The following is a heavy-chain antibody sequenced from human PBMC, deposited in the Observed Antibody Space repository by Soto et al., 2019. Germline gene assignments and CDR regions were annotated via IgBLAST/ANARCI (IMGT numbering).Heavy chain of an antibody. CDR1: GFSLSTSGVG. CDR2: IYWDDDK. CDR3: AHYPSRGAGGGSYYFDY. V-gene: IGHV2-5*02. J-gene: IGHJ4*02. Sequence: GSGPTLVNPTQTLTLTFSFSGFSLSTSGVGVGWIRQPPGKALQWLALIYWDDDKRYSPSLKSRLTITKDTSKNQVVLTMTNMDPVDTATYYCAHYPSRGAGGGSYYFDYWGQGTLVTVPQ. D-gene: IGHD2-15*01.